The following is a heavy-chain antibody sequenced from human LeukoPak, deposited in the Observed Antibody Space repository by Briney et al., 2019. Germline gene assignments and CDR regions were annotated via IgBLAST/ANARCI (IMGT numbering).Heavy chain of an antibody. CDR2: IIPIFGTA. CDR1: GGTFSSYA. CDR3: ARGSHSNYPNYYYYYMDV. D-gene: IGHD4-11*01. J-gene: IGHJ6*03. V-gene: IGHV1-69*05. Sequence: ASVKVSCKASGGTFSSYAISWVRQAPGQGLEWMGGIIPIFGTANYAQKFQGRVTIITDESTSTAYMELSSLRSEDTAVYYCARGSHSNYPNYYYYYMDVWGKGTTVTVSS.